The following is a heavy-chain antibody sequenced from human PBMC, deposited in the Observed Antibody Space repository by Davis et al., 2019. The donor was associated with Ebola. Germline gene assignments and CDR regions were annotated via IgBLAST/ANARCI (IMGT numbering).Heavy chain of an antibody. Sequence: PGGSLRLSCAASGFTFDDYAMHWVRQAPGKGLEWVSGISWNSGSIGYADSVKGRFTISRDNAKNSLYLQMNSLRAEDTALYYCAKDATVTGDWYFDLWGRGTLVTVSS. V-gene: IGHV3-9*01. CDR1: GFTFDDYA. CDR3: AKDATVTGDWYFDL. CDR2: ISWNSGSI. D-gene: IGHD4-17*01. J-gene: IGHJ2*01.